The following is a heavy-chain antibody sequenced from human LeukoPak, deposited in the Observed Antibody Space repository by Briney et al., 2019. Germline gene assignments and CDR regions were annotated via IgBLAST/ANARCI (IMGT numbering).Heavy chain of an antibody. CDR2: FDPEDGGT. CDR1: VYTLTELA. V-gene: IGHV1-24*01. CDR3: ARVGAAHYLGPNCFDP. D-gene: IGHD1-26*01. J-gene: IGHJ5*02. Sequence: GASVKVSCKVSVYTLTELAIHWVRQAPGKGLEWMGAFDPEDGGTIYAQKFQGRITLTEDTSTDTAYMELRSLSSEDTAVYYCARVGAAHYLGPNCFDPWGQGTLVTVSS.